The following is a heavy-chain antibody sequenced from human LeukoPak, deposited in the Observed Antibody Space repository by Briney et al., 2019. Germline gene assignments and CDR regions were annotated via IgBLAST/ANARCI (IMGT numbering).Heavy chain of an antibody. D-gene: IGHD6-19*01. V-gene: IGHV1-69*05. CDR1: GGTFSSYA. CDR3: AREVSAVAGTRLYYFDY. Sequence: GASVKVSCKASGGTFSSYAISWVRQAPGQGLEWMGRIIPIFGTANYAQKFQGRVTITTDESTSTAYMELSILRSEDTAVYYCAREVSAVAGTRLYYFDYWGQGTLVTVSP. J-gene: IGHJ4*02. CDR2: IIPIFGTA.